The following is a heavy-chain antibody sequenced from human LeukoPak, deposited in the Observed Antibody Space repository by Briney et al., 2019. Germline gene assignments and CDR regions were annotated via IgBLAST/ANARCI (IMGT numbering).Heavy chain of an antibody. V-gene: IGHV4-4*02. J-gene: IGHJ4*02. CDR3: ARSRVVVVVAARTSSFDY. CDR2: INHSGST. CDR1: GGSISSSNW. D-gene: IGHD2-15*01. Sequence: SETLSLTCAVSGGSISSSNWWSWVRQPPGKGLEWIGEINHSGSTNYNPSLKSRVTISVDTSKNQFSLKLSSVTAADTAVYYCARSRVVVVVAARTSSFDYWGQGTLVTVSS.